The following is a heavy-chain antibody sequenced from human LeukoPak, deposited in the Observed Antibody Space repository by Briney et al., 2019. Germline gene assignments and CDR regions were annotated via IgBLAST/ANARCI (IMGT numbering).Heavy chain of an antibody. J-gene: IGHJ4*02. Sequence: GESLKISCKGSGYSFTSYWIGWVRQMPGKGLEGMGIIYPGDSDTRYSPSFQGQVTISADKSISTAYLQWSSLKASDTAMYYCARRGYDYVWGSYQFDYWGQGTLVTVSS. V-gene: IGHV5-51*01. CDR2: IYPGDSDT. CDR1: GYSFTSYW. CDR3: ARRGYDYVWGSYQFDY. D-gene: IGHD3-16*02.